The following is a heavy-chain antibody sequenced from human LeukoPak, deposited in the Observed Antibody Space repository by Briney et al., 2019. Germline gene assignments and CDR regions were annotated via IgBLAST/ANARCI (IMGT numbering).Heavy chain of an antibody. V-gene: IGHV4-34*01. Sequence: GSLRLSCAASGFTFSSHWMSWIRQPPGKGLEWIGEINHSGSTNYNPSLKSRVTISVDTSKNQFSLKLSSVTAADTAVYYCARFYYDSSGYFTAGDYWGQGTLVTVSS. D-gene: IGHD3-22*01. J-gene: IGHJ4*02. CDR3: ARFYYDSSGYFTAGDY. CDR1: GFTFSSHW. CDR2: INHSGST.